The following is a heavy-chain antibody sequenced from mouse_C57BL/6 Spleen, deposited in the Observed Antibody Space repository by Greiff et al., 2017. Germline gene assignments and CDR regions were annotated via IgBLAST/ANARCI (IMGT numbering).Heavy chain of an antibody. CDR3: ALLLPFAY. CDR2: IDPSDSYT. V-gene: IGHV1-69*01. D-gene: IGHD1-1*01. Sequence: QVQLQQPGAELVMPGASVKLSCKASGYTFTSYWMHWVKQRPGRGLEWIGEIDPSDSYTNYNQKFKGKSTLTVNKSSSTAYMQLSSLTSEDSAVYYCALLLPFAYWGQGTLVTGSA. CDR1: GYTFTSYW. J-gene: IGHJ3*01.